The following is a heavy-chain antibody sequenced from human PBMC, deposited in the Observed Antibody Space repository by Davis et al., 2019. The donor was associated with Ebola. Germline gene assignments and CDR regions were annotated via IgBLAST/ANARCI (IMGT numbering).Heavy chain of an antibody. CDR1: GYNFNRYG. J-gene: IGHJ5*02. D-gene: IGHD3-10*01. CDR2: IKPSDGNT. CDR3: ARGITMVRALDWFDP. V-gene: IGHV1-18*01. Sequence: AASVKVSCKTSGYNFNRYGISWVRQVPGQGLEWVGIIKPSDGNTNYAQKLQGRVTMTTDTSTSTAYMELRSLRSDDTAVYYCARGITMVRALDWFDPWGQGTLATVSS.